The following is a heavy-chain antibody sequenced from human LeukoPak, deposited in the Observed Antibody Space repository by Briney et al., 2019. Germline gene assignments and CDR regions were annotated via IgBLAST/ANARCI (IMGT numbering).Heavy chain of an antibody. CDR2: TKNKGQSHIT. J-gene: IGHJ4*02. CDR3: ARDTAAALDF. D-gene: IGHD6-6*01. V-gene: IGHV3-72*01. Sequence: LPGGSLRLSCAASGFTFSDHYMDWVRQAPGKGLEWVGRTKNKGQSHITDYAASVKGRFFSSRDDSKNSLYLQMNSLQTDDTGIYYCARDTAAALDFWGQGILVTVSS. CDR1: GFTFSDHY.